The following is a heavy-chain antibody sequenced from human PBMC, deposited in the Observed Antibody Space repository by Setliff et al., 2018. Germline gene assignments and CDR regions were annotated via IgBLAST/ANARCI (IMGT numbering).Heavy chain of an antibody. CDR3: ARGFTAQPAMLRGNWFDP. D-gene: IGHD3-16*01. CDR2: TYDRGST. V-gene: IGHV4-39*07. Sequence: SETLSLTCTVSGGSISSSTNYWGWIRQPPGKGLEWIGNTYDRGSTHYNPSLKSRVTISEDTSKSQSSLKLSSVTAADTAVYYCARGFTAQPAMLRGNWFDPWGRGTLVTVSS. J-gene: IGHJ5*02. CDR1: GGSISSSTNY.